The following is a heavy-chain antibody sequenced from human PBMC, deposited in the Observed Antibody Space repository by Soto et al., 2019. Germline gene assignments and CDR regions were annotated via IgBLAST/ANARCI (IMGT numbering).Heavy chain of an antibody. CDR2: INPSGGST. CDR1: GYTFTSYY. J-gene: IGHJ6*02. V-gene: IGHV1-46*01. D-gene: IGHD6-19*01. Sequence: ASVKVSCKASGYTFTSYYMHWVRQAPGQGLEWMGIINPSGGSTSYAQKFQGRVTMTRDTSTSTVYMELSSLRSEDTAVYYCARDLRIAVARGCYYYYGMDVWGQGTTVTVSS. CDR3: ARDLRIAVARGCYYYYGMDV.